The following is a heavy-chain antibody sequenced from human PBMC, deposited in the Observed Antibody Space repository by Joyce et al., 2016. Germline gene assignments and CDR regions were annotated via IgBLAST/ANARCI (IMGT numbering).Heavy chain of an antibody. CDR2: INAYNGHT. J-gene: IGHJ4*02. V-gene: IGHV1-18*01. CDR1: GYIFTDHA. CDR3: ARGEGVIPLDY. Sequence: QVQLVQSGAEVKKPGASVKVSCTASGYIFTDHAITWVRQAPGQGLEWMGWINAYNGHTHDAQKFQGRVTMTTDTATTTAYMELRSLTSDDTAFYYCARGEGVIPLDYWGQGTLVTVSS. D-gene: IGHD1-26*01.